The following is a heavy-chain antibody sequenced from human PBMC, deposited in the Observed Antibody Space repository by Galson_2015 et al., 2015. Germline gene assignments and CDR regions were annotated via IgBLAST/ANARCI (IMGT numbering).Heavy chain of an antibody. J-gene: IGHJ5*02. Sequence: SLRLSCAASGFTFRSYWMSWVRQAPGKGLEWVANIKEDGSQEYYVDPVKGRFTISRENAENSLFLQMNSLRAEDSAMYFCVRDLYYASDTYPDPWGQGALVTVSS. D-gene: IGHD3-10*01. CDR2: IKEDGSQE. CDR1: GFTFRSYW. V-gene: IGHV3-7*01. CDR3: VRDLYYASDTYPDP.